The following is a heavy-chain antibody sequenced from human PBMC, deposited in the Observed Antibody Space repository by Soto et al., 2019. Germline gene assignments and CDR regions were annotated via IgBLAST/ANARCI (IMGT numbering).Heavy chain of an antibody. CDR3: ARDRGRHHYYYGMDV. CDR1: GGSISSGGYY. CDR2: IFYSGST. V-gene: IGHV4-31*03. Sequence: QVQLQESGPGLVKPSQTLSLTCTVSGGSISSGGYYWSWIRQHPGKGLEWIGYIFYSGSTYYNPSLKSRVTISVDTSKNQFSLKLSSVTAADTAVYYCARDRGRHHYYYGMDVWGQGTTVTVSS. J-gene: IGHJ6*02. D-gene: IGHD3-10*01.